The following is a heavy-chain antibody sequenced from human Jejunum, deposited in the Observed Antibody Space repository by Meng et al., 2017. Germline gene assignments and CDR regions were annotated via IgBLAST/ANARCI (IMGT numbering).Heavy chain of an antibody. D-gene: IGHD6-13*01. J-gene: IGHJ4*02. CDR1: GFTFSSYW. CDR2: INSDGSTT. CDR3: ARSRYSVGLDY. V-gene: IGHV3-74*01. Sequence: GGSLRLSCAASGFTFSSYWMHWVRQAPGKGLVWVSRINSDGSTTSYADSVKGRFTISRDNAQNTLYLQMNSLRAEDAAMYYCARSRYSVGLDYWGQGKLVTVSS.